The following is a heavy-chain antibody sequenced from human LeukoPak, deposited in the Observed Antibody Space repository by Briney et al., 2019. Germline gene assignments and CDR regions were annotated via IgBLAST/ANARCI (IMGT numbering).Heavy chain of an antibody. D-gene: IGHD3-3*01. Sequence: SETLSLTCTVSGYSISSGYYWGWIRQPPGKGLEWIGSIYHSGSTYYNPSLKSRVTISVDTSKNQFSPKLSSVTAADTAVYYCARAPVGYYDFWSGYQDWYFDLWGRGTLVTVSS. CDR2: IYHSGST. CDR3: ARAPVGYYDFWSGYQDWYFDL. J-gene: IGHJ2*01. CDR1: GYSISSGYY. V-gene: IGHV4-38-2*02.